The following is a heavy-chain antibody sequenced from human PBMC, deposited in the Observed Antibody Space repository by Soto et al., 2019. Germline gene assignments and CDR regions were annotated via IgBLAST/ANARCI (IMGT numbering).Heavy chain of an antibody. CDR3: ARAVDGYNYFDY. D-gene: IGHD5-12*01. CDR1: GYTFTSYA. CDR2: INAGNGNT. J-gene: IGHJ4*02. V-gene: IGHV1-3*01. Sequence: EASVKVSCKASGYTFTSYAMHWVRQAPGQRLEWMGWINAGNGNTKYSQKFQGRVTITRDTSASTAYMELSSLRSEDTAVYYCARAVDGYNYFDYWGQGTLVTVSS.